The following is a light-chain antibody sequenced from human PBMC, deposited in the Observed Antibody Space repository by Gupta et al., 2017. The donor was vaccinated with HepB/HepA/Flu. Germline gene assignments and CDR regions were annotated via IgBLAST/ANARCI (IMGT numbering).Light chain of an antibody. CDR1: QSLSSN. Sequence: EIAMTQSPATLSVSPGERAILSCRASQSLSSNLAWYQQKPGQTPRLLIHGAFTRASGIPARFSGSGSGTEFTLTISSLQSEDSAVYYCQQHNDWITCGGGTKVEIK. CDR2: GAF. CDR3: QQHNDWIT. J-gene: IGKJ4*01. V-gene: IGKV3-15*01.